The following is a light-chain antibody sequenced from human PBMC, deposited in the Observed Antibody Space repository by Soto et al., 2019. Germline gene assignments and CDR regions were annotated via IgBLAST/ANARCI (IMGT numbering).Light chain of an antibody. J-gene: IGKJ2*01. Sequence: EIVLTQSPATLSLSPGERATLSCRASQSISTYLAWYQQKPGQAPRLLIYDASNRATGIPARFSGSGSGTALTLTISSLEPEDFAVYYCQHRTFWPPYTFGQGTKVDIK. V-gene: IGKV3-11*01. CDR2: DAS. CDR1: QSISTY. CDR3: QHRTFWPPYT.